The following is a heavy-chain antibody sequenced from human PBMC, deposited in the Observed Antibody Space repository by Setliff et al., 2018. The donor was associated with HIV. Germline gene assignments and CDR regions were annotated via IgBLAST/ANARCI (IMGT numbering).Heavy chain of an antibody. CDR1: GYRFPTYE. CDR2: ITPFGGST. D-gene: IGHD6-13*01. V-gene: IGHV1-46*01. Sequence: ASVKVSCKASGYRFPTYEMHWVRQAPGEGLEWIGIITPFGGSTYYAQKFQGRVTLTMDTSTSTFYMELSSLRFEDTAVYYCARAPPSGKAQPYYFDYWGQGTLVTVSS. CDR3: ARAPPSGKAQPYYFDY. J-gene: IGHJ4*02.